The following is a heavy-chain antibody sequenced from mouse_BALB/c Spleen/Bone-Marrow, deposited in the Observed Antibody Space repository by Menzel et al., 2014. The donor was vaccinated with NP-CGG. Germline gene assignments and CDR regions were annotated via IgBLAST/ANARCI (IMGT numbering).Heavy chain of an antibody. V-gene: IGHV1-7*01. J-gene: IGHJ4*01. CDR1: GYTFTSYW. D-gene: IGHD2-1*01. CDR3: ARGNYGAMDD. CDR2: INPSTGYT. Sequence: QVQLQQSGAELAKPGASVKMSCKASGYTFTSYWMHWVKQRPGQGLEWIGYINPSTGYTEYNQKFKDKATLTADKSSSTAYMQLSGRTSEDSAVYCCARGNYGAMDDWGQGTSVTVSS.